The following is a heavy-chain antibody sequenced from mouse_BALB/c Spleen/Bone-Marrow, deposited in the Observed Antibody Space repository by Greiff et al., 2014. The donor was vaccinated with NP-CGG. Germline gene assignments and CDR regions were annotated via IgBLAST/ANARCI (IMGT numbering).Heavy chain of an antibody. J-gene: IGHJ4*01. CDR3: TRSELRRGGYALDY. CDR1: GYSFTSYW. V-gene: IGHV1S81*02. CDR2: ISPSNGRS. Sequence: QVQLQQSRAELVKPGASVKLSCKASGYSFTSYWMHWVKQRPGQGLEWIGEISPSNGRSNYNEKCKSKATLTVDKSSSTAYMQLSGLTSEDSAVYYCTRSELRRGGYALDYWGLGTSVTVSS. D-gene: IGHD2-12*01.